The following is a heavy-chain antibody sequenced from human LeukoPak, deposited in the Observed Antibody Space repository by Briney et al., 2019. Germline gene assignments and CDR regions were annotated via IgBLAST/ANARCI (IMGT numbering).Heavy chain of an antibody. D-gene: IGHD6-13*01. Sequence: SETLSLTCTVSGGSISSYYWSWIRQPPGKGLEWIGYIYYSGSTNYNPSLKSRVTISVDTSKNQFSLKLSSVTAADTAVYYCARGGGAAANYYYYYGMDVWGQGTTVTVPS. CDR1: GGSISSYY. V-gene: IGHV4-59*01. CDR3: ARGGGAAANYYYYYGMDV. J-gene: IGHJ6*02. CDR2: IYYSGST.